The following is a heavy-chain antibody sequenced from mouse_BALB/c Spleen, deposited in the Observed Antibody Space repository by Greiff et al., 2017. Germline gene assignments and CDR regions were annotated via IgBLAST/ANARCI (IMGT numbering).Heavy chain of an antibody. Sequence: EVKLMESGGGLVKLGGSLKLSCAASGFTFSSYYMSWVRQTPEKRLELVAAINSNGGSTYYPDTVKGRFTISRDNAKNTLYLQMSSLKSEDTALYYCARHRYYGSSSLWYFDVWGAGTTVTVSS. D-gene: IGHD1-1*01. V-gene: IGHV5-6-2*01. CDR2: INSNGGST. CDR3: ARHRYYGSSSLWYFDV. J-gene: IGHJ1*01. CDR1: GFTFSSYY.